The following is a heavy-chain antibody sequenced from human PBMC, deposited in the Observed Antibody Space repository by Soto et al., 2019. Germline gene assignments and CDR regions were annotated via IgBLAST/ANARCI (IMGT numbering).Heavy chain of an antibody. J-gene: IGHJ5*02. CDR3: TTLRLDP. CDR2: VNPNTGLT. D-gene: IGHD6-25*01. CDR1: GYTFTAFY. Sequence: PSVKVSCKASGYTFTAFYMNWVRQAPGQGLEWMGWVNPNTGLTKYAQKFRDRVTMTRDTSINTAYMELSGLTSGDTAVYYCTTLRLDPWGQGTLVTVSS. V-gene: IGHV1-2*02.